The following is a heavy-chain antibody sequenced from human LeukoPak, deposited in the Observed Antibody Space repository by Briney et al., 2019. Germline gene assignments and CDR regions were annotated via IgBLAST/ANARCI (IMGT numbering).Heavy chain of an antibody. D-gene: IGHD3-3*01. CDR2: ISAYNGNT. CDR3: AREKSSYDFWSGYLYYFDY. CDR1: GYTFTSYG. Sequence: ASVKVSCKASGYTFTSYGISWVRQAPGQGLEWMGWISAYNGNTNYAQKLQDRVTMTTDTSTSTAYMELRSLRSDDTAVYYCAREKSSYDFWSGYLYYFDYWGQGTLVTVSS. V-gene: IGHV1-18*01. J-gene: IGHJ4*02.